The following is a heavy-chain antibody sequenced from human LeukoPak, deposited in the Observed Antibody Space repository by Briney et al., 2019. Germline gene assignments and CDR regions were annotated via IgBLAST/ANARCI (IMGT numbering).Heavy chain of an antibody. Sequence: PGGSLRLSCAASGFTFSSYGMHWVRQAPGKGLEWVAVISYDGSNKYYVDSVKGRFTISRDNAKNSLYLQMNSLRAEDTAVYYCARAAAGNLPDYWGQGTLVTVSS. CDR3: ARAAAGNLPDY. V-gene: IGHV3-30*03. D-gene: IGHD6-13*01. CDR2: ISYDGSNK. CDR1: GFTFSSYG. J-gene: IGHJ4*02.